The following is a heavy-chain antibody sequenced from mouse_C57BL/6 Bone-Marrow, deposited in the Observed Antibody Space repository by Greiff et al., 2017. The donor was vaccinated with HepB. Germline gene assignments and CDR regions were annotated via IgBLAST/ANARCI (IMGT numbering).Heavy chain of an antibody. V-gene: IGHV1-82*01. J-gene: IGHJ2*01. CDR1: GYAFSSSW. CDR2: IYPGDGDT. Sequence: VQLQQSGPELVKPGASVKISCKASGYAFSSSWMNWVKQRPGKGLEWIGRIYPGDGDTNYNGKFKGKATLTADKSSSTAYMQLSSLTSEDSAVYVYDRHGSIPLDYWGQGTTLTVSS. CDR3: DRHGSIPLDY. D-gene: IGHD1-1*01.